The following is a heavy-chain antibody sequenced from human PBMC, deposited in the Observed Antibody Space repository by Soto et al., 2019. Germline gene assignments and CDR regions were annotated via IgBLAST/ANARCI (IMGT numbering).Heavy chain of an antibody. V-gene: IGHV4-4*02. J-gene: IGHJ4*02. CDR3: ASGRLVLPFLEWSPITNFDY. CDR2: IYHSGST. D-gene: IGHD3-3*01. CDR1: GGSISSSNW. Sequence: SETLSLTCTVSGGSISSSNWWSWVRQPPGKGLEWIGEIYHSGSTNYNPSLKSRVTISVDKSKNQFSLKLSSVTAADTAVYYCASGRLVLPFLEWSPITNFDYWGQGTLVTVSS.